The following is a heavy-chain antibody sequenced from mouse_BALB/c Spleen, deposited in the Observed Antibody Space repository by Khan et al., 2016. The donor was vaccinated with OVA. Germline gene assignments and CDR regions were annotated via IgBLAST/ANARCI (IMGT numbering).Heavy chain of an antibody. CDR2: ISSGGSYT. Sequence: EVELVESGGDLVKPGGSLKLSCATSGFTFSTYGMSWVRQTPDKRLEWVAAISSGGSYTYSPGSVKGRFTISSDTANHTLYLQMSSLKSEDTAIYYSTRLAYYYNSEGFAYWGQGTLVTVSA. J-gene: IGHJ3*01. V-gene: IGHV5-6*01. D-gene: IGHD1-1*01. CDR1: GFTFSTYG. CDR3: TRLAYYYNSEGFAY.